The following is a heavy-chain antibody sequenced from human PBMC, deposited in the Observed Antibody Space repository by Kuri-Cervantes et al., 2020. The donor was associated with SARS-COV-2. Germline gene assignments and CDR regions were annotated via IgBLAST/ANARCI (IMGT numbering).Heavy chain of an antibody. V-gene: IGHV1-18*01. CDR3: ARGRENYYDSSGYYLDY. CDR2: ISAYNGNT. D-gene: IGHD3-22*01. J-gene: IGHJ4*02. Sequence: ASVKVSCKASGYTFTSYGISWVRQAPGQGLEWMGWISAYNGNTNYAQKLQGRVTMTTDTSTSTAYMELRSLRSDDTAVYYCARGRENYYDSSGYYLDYWGQGTLVTVSS. CDR1: GYTFTSYG.